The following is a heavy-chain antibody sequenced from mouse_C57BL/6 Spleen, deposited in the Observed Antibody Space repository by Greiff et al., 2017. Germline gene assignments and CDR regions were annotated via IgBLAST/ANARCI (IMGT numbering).Heavy chain of an antibody. J-gene: IGHJ3*01. CDR3: ARGDYYGSSYAWFAY. CDR2: INPNNGGT. CDR1: GYTFTDYN. V-gene: IGHV1-22*01. Sequence: VQLQQSGPELVKPGASVKMSCKASGYTFTDYNMHWVKQSHGKSLVWIGYINPNNGGTSYNQKFKSKATLTVNTSSSTAYMELRSLTSEDSAVYYCARGDYYGSSYAWFAYWGQGTLVTASA. D-gene: IGHD1-1*01.